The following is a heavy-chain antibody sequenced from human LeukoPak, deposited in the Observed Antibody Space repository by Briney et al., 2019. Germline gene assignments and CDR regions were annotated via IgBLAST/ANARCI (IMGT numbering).Heavy chain of an antibody. J-gene: IGHJ4*02. D-gene: IGHD3-3*01. CDR3: ARQASYYDFWSGLIMYPFDY. CDR2: IYYSGST. CDR1: GGSISSSSYY. V-gene: IGHV4-39*01. Sequence: SETLFLTCTVSGGSISSSSYYWGWIRQPPGKGLEWIGSIYYSGSTYYNPSLKSRVTISVGTSKNQFSLKLSSVTAADTAVYYCARQASYYDFWSGLIMYPFDYWGQGTLVTVSS.